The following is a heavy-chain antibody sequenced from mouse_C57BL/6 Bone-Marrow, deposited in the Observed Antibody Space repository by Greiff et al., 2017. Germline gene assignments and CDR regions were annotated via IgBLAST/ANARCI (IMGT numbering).Heavy chain of an antibody. CDR3: TTAITTVVARENYYAMDY. J-gene: IGHJ4*01. CDR1: GFNIKDDY. V-gene: IGHV14-4*01. Sequence: EVQLQQSGAELVRPGASVKLSCTASGFNIKDDYMHWVKQRPEQGLEWIGWIDPENGDTEYASKFQGKATITADTSSNTAYLQLSSLTSEDTAVXYCTTAITTVVARENYYAMDYWGQGTSVTVSS. CDR2: IDPENGDT. D-gene: IGHD1-1*01.